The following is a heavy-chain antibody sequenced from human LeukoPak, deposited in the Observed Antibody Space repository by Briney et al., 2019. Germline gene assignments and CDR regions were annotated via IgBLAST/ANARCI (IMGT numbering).Heavy chain of an antibody. D-gene: IGHD5-18*01. CDR2: INSDGSST. V-gene: IGHV3-74*01. CDR1: GFTFSSYW. J-gene: IGHJ4*02. CDR3: ATWIQLWSDFDY. Sequence: GGSLRLSCAASGFTFSSYWMHWVRQAPGKGLVWVSRINSDGSSTSYADSVKGRFTISRDNAKNTLYLQMNSLRAEDTAVYYCATWIQLWSDFDYWGRGTLVTVSS.